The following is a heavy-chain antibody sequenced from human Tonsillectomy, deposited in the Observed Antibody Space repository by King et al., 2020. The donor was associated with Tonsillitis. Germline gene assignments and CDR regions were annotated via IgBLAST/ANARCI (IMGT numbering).Heavy chain of an antibody. CDR3: ARNFGSGRYEYYFDY. J-gene: IGHJ4*02. D-gene: IGHD3-10*01. V-gene: IGHV3-7*01. CDR1: GFTFSSYS. Sequence: VQLVESGGGLVLPGGSLRLSCAASGFTFSSYSMSWVRQAPGKGLEWVANIKQDGGDKNYVDSVKGRFTISRDNAKNLLFLQMNSLRAEDTGIYYCARNFGSGRYEYYFDYWGQGTLVTVSS. CDR2: IKQDGGDK.